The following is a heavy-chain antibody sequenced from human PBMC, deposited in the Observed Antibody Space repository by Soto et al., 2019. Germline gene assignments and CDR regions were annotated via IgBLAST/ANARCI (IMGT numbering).Heavy chain of an antibody. D-gene: IGHD3-3*01. CDR1: GYTFTGYY. J-gene: IGHJ4*02. Sequence: QVQLVQSGTEVKKPGASVKVSCKASGYTFTGYYIHWVRQAPGQGLEWMGWINPNRGGTDYAQKFQGRVTMTRDTSISIAYMELTRLRSDDTAVYYCVRDLGQDDFWSGPFDYWGRGTLVTVSS. CDR2: INPNRGGT. CDR3: VRDLGQDDFWSGPFDY. V-gene: IGHV1-2*02.